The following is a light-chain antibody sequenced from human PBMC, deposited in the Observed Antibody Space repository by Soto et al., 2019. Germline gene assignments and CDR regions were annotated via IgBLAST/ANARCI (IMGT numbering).Light chain of an antibody. V-gene: IGLV2-14*01. CDR2: DVT. CDR3: SSYTSISTYV. CDR1: SSDVGGYNF. Sequence: QSALTQPASVSGSPGQSITISCTGTSSDVGGYNFVSWYQQHPDKAPKLMIYDVTNRPSGVSNRFSGSKSGNTASLTISGLQAEDEADYYCSSYTSISTYVFRTGTKVTVL. J-gene: IGLJ1*01.